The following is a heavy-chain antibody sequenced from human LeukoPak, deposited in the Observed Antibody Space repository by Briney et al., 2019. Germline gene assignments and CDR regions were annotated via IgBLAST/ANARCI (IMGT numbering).Heavy chain of an antibody. CDR1: GFTVSSNY. CDR2: IYRGNNT. Sequence: GGSLRLSCAASGFTVSSNYMSWVRQAPGKGLEWVSVIYRGNNTYYADSVKGRFTISRDNSRNTLYLQVNSLRAEDTAIYYCAREGSNYGPFDYWGQGTLVTVSS. V-gene: IGHV3-53*01. D-gene: IGHD4-11*01. CDR3: AREGSNYGPFDY. J-gene: IGHJ4*02.